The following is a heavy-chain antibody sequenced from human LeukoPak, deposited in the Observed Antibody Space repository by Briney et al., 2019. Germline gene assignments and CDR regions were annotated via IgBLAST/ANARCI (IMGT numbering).Heavy chain of an antibody. CDR2: INPSGGST. CDR1: GYTFTSYY. Sequence: APVKVSCKASGYTFTSYYMDWVRQAPGQGLEWMGIINPSGGSTSYAQKFQGRVTMTRNTSISTAYMELSSLRSEDTAVYYCARVRELGYYDYVWGSYRYDAFDIWGQGTMVTVSS. J-gene: IGHJ3*02. V-gene: IGHV1-46*01. CDR3: ARVRELGYYDYVWGSYRYDAFDI. D-gene: IGHD3-16*02.